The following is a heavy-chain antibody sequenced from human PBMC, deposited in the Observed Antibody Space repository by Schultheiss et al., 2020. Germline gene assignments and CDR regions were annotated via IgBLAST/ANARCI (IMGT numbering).Heavy chain of an antibody. D-gene: IGHD6-13*01. CDR3: ARGRHSREIDY. CDR1: GGSISSGSYY. V-gene: IGHV4-61*02. Sequence: SETLSLTCTVSGGSISSGSYYWSWIRQPAGKGLEWIGRIYTSGSTNYNPSLKSRVTISVDTSKNQFSLKLSSVTAADTAVYYCARGRHSREIDYWGQGTLVTVSS. J-gene: IGHJ4*02. CDR2: IYTSGST.